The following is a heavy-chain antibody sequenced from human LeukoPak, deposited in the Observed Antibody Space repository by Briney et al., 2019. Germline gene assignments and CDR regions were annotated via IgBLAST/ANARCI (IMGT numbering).Heavy chain of an antibody. CDR3: AKDPHSSDAFDI. Sequence: GGSLRLSCAASGFTFSSYSMNWVRQAPGKGLEWVSYISSSSSTIYYADSVKGRFTISRDNAKNLLYLQMNSLRAEDTAVYYCAKDPHSSDAFDIWGQGTMVTVSS. D-gene: IGHD6-13*01. J-gene: IGHJ3*02. CDR2: ISSSSSTI. CDR1: GFTFSSYS. V-gene: IGHV3-48*01.